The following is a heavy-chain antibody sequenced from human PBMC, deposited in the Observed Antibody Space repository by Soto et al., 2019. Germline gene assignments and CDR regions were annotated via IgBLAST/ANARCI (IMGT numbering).Heavy chain of an antibody. CDR1: GFTFSSYA. D-gene: IGHD6-19*01. CDR3: AKEWSYSSGWSHVDY. Sequence: EVQLLESGGGLVQPGGSLRLSCAASGFTFSSYAMSWVRQAPGKGLDWVSAISGSGVSTYYADSVKGRFTISRDNSKNTLYLQMNSLRAEDTAVYYCAKEWSYSSGWSHVDYWGQGTLVTVSS. CDR2: ISGSGVST. J-gene: IGHJ4*02. V-gene: IGHV3-23*01.